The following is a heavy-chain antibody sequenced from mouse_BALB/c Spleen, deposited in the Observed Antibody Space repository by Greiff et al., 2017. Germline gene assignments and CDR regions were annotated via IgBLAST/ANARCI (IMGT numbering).Heavy chain of an antibody. CDR3: AREGRSYFDY. V-gene: IGHV5-6-5*01. Sequence: EVQVVESGGGLVKPGGSLKLSCAASGFTFSSYAMSWVRQTPEKRLEWVASISSGGSTYYPDSVKGRFTISRDNARNILYLQMSSLRSEDTAMYYCAREGRSYFDYWGQGTTLTVSS. J-gene: IGHJ2*01. CDR2: ISSGGST. CDR1: GFTFSSYA.